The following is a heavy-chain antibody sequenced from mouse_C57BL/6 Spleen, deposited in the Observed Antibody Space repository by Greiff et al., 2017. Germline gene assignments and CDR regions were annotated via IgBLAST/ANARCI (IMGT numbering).Heavy chain of an antibody. D-gene: IGHD1-1*01. Sequence: QVQLQQSGAELMRPGASVKLSCTATGYTFTGYCIEWVKQRPGQGLEWIGEILPGSGSTNYDEKFKGKAPFTADTSSNTAYMQLSSLTPEDSAIYYWARADEDYYGSSHTGDGGWGHGTTLTVSS. CDR3: ARADEDYYGSSHTGDGG. V-gene: IGHV1-9*01. CDR1: GYTFTGYC. J-gene: IGHJ2*01. CDR2: ILPGSGST.